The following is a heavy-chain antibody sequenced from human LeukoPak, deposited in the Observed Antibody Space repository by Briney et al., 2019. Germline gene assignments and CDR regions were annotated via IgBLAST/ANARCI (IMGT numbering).Heavy chain of an antibody. CDR3: ARSGYSSSWYLPYYFDY. J-gene: IGHJ4*02. V-gene: IGHV4-39*01. CDR2: IYYSGST. Sequence: SETLSLTCTVSGGSISSSSYCWGWIRQPPGKGLEWIGSIYYSGSTYYNPSLKSRVTISVDTSKNQFSLKLSSVTAADTAVYYCARSGYSSSWYLPYYFDYWGQGTLVTVSS. D-gene: IGHD6-13*01. CDR1: GGSISSSSYC.